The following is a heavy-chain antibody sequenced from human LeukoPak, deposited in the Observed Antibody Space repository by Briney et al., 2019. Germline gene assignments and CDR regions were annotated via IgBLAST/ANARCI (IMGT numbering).Heavy chain of an antibody. Sequence: GSSVKISCKASGGTFSNYAINWVRQAPGQGPEWMGGITPIFGTANYVHKYKGRVTVTADKSTSTAYMELSRLRSEDTATYYCARASSDDTAMATPFAYWGRGTLVIVSS. CDR3: ARASSDDTAMATPFAY. J-gene: IGHJ4*02. CDR2: ITPIFGTA. CDR1: GGTFSNYA. D-gene: IGHD5-18*01. V-gene: IGHV1-69*06.